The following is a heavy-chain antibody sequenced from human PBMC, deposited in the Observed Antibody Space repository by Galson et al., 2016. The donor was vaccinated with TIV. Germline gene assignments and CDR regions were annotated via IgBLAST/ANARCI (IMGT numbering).Heavy chain of an antibody. CDR3: ARFNSQAWESHYIDAGGEDAFYI. D-gene: IGHD1-26*01. CDR2: IYWDDDK. V-gene: IGHV2-5*02. CDR1: GFSLSTSGVG. Sequence: PALVKPTQTLTLTCTFSGFSLSTSGVGVGWIRQPPGKALEWLALIYWDDDKRYSPSLKSRLTITKDTSKNHVVLTMTNMDPVDTATYCCARFNSQAWESHYIDAGGEDAFYIWGQGTMVTVSS. J-gene: IGHJ3*02.